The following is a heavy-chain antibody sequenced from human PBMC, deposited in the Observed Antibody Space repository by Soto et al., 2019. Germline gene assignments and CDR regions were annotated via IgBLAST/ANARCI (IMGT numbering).Heavy chain of an antibody. CDR3: ARERVYWFDP. CDR2: INYSGST. J-gene: IGHJ5*02. CDR1: GGSISGSY. Sequence: QVQLQESGPGLVKPSETLSLTCTVSGGSISGSYWSWIRQPPGKGLEWIGYINYSGSTNYNPSLKSRVTISVDTSKNQFALKLSSVTAADTAVYYCARERVYWFDPWGQGTLVTVSS. V-gene: IGHV4-59*01.